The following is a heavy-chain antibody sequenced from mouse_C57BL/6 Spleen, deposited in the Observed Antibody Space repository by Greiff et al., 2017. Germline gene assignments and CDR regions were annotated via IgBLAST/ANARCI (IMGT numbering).Heavy chain of an antibody. CDR2: IDPSASYT. V-gene: IGHV1-50*01. CDR3: ARKDYGSGYGAMDY. Sequence: QVQLKQPGAELVKPGASVKLSCKASGYTFTSYWMQWVKQRPGQGLEWIGEIDPSASYTNYNQKFKGKATLTVDTSSSTAYMQLSSLTSEDSAVYYCARKDYGSGYGAMDYWGQGTSVTVSS. J-gene: IGHJ4*01. D-gene: IGHD1-1*01. CDR1: GYTFTSYW.